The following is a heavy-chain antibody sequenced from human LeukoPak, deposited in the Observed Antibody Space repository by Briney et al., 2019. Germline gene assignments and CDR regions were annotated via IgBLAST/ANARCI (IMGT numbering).Heavy chain of an antibody. CDR2: IYYSGST. V-gene: IGHV4-59*01. CDR3: ASGGSYASYYYGMDV. J-gene: IGHJ6*02. Sequence: SETLSLTCTVSGGSISSYYWSWIRQPPGKGLEWIGYIYYSGSTNYNPSLKSRVTISVDTSKNQFSLKLSSVTAADTAVYYCASGGSYASYYYGMDVWGQGTTVTVSS. CDR1: GGSISSYY. D-gene: IGHD1-26*01.